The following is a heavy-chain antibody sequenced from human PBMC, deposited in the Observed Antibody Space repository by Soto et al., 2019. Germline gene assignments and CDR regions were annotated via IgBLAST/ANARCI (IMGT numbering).Heavy chain of an antibody. CDR2: IYYSGST. V-gene: IGHV4-59*01. D-gene: IGHD4-17*01. J-gene: IGHJ3*02. Sequence: QMQLQESGPGLVKPSETLSLTCTFSGGSISRWDWSWIRQPPGKGLEWIGYIYYSGSTNSSPPVKGRVTISVDTSKNQFSLKLSSVTAAAPAFYSCARRYGYGFDIWGQGTTVTVSS. CDR1: GGSISRWD. CDR3: ARRYGYGFDI.